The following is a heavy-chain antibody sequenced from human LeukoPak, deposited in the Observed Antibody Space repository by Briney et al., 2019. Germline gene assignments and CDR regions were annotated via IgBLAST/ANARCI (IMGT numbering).Heavy chain of an antibody. CDR1: IGLISSYY. D-gene: IGHD3-10*01. CDR2: IYYCGST. Sequence: SVTQSLMCTLSIGLISSYYARWIPHPPGGALVWLGYIYYCGSTIHNPSLMSRVTISVDTSKNQCSLKLSSVTAADTAVYYCARGGVTMVRGVTFPYYYYYMDVWGKGTTVTVSS. V-gene: IGHV4-59*07. CDR3: ARGGVTMVRGVTFPYYYYYMDV. J-gene: IGHJ6*03.